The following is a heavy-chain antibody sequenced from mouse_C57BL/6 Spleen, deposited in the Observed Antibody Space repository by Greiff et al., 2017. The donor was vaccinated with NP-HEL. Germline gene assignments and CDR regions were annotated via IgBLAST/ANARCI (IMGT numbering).Heavy chain of an antibody. D-gene: IGHD2-2*01. V-gene: IGHV1-55*01. CDR1: GYTFTSYW. CDR3: AREGNGYPAWFAY. Sequence: QVQLQQPGAELVKPGASVKMSCKASGYTFTSYWITWVKQRPGQGLEWIGDIYPGSGSTNYNEKFKSKATLTVDTSSSTAYMQLSSLTSDDSAVYSCAREGNGYPAWFAYWGHGTLVTIYA. CDR2: IYPGSGST. J-gene: IGHJ3*01.